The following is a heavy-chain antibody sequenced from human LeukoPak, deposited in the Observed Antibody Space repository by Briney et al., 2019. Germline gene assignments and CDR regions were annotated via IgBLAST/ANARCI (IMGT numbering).Heavy chain of an antibody. CDR3: AKKEELLWFGELLNPFDY. Sequence: GGSLRLSCAASGFTFNNYAMSWVRQAPGRGLEWVSAISGSDAGTYYADSVKGRFTISRDNSKNTLYLQMNSLRAEDAAVYYCAKKEELLWFGELLNPFDYWGQGTLVTVSS. D-gene: IGHD3-10*01. J-gene: IGHJ4*02. CDR1: GFTFNNYA. CDR2: ISGSDAGT. V-gene: IGHV3-23*01.